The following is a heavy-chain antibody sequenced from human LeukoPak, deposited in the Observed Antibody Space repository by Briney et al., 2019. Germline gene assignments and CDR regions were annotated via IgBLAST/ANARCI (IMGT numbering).Heavy chain of an antibody. CDR3: AKHNYYGSGSYYPY. CDR1: SXA. V-gene: IGHV3-23*01. CDR2: ISGSGGST. D-gene: IGHD3-10*01. Sequence: SXAMXWVRQAPGKGLEWVSAISGSGGSTYYADSVKGRFTISRDNSKNTLYLQMNSLRAEDTAVYYCAKHNYYGSGSYYPYWGQGTLVTVSS. J-gene: IGHJ4*02.